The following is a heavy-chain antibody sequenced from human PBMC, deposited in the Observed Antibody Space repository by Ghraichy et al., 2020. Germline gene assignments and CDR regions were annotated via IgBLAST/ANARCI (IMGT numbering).Heavy chain of an antibody. CDR2: ISAYNGNT. J-gene: IGHJ6*02. CDR3: ARVGDVDTAMVLDV. Sequence: ASVKVSCKASGYTFTSYGISWVRQAPGQGLEWMGWISAYNGNTNYAQKLQGRVTMTTDTSKSTAYMELRSLRSDDTAVYYCARVGDVDTAMVLDVWGQGTTVTVSS. V-gene: IGHV1-18*04. D-gene: IGHD5-18*01. CDR1: GYTFTSYG.